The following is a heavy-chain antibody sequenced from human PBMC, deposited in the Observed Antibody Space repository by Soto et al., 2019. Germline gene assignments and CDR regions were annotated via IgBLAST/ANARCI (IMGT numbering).Heavy chain of an antibody. CDR2: IIPIFGTA. J-gene: IGHJ4*02. D-gene: IGHD2-15*01. Sequence: QVQLVQSGAEVKKPGSSVKVSCKASGGTFSSYAISWVRQAPGQGLEWMGGIIPIFGTANYAQKFQGRVTLTADESTSTAYMELSSLRSEDTAVYCCARDPGMVVAVYYFDYWGQGTLVTVSS. CDR3: ARDPGMVVAVYYFDY. CDR1: GGTFSSYA. V-gene: IGHV1-69*12.